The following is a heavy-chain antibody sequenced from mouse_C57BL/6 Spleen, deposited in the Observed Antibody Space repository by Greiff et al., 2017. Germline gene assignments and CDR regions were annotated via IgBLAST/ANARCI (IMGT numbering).Heavy chain of an antibody. V-gene: IGHV1-26*01. CDR3: ASARYYGGRYWYFDV. Sequence: EVQLQQSGPELVKPGASVKMSCKASGYTFTDYYMNWVKQSHGQSLEWIGDINPNNGGTSYNQKFKGKATLTVDNSSSTASMELRILTSEDSAVYVCASARYYGGRYWYFDVWGTGTTVTVSS. D-gene: IGHD1-1*01. J-gene: IGHJ1*03. CDR1: GYTFTDYY. CDR2: INPNNGGT.